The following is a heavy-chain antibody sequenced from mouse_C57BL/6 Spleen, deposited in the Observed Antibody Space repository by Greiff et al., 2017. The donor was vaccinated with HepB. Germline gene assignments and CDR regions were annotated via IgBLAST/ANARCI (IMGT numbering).Heavy chain of an antibody. D-gene: IGHD1-1*01. V-gene: IGHV1-85*01. CDR3: ANYGKEYFDV. CDR2: IYPRDGST. J-gene: IGHJ1*03. Sequence: VQLQQSGPELVKPGASVKLSCKASGYTFTSYAINWVKPRPGQGLEWIGWIYPRDGSTKYNEKFKGKATLTVDTSSSPVYMELHSLTSEDSAVYFCANYGKEYFDVWGTGTTVTVSS. CDR1: GYTFTSYA.